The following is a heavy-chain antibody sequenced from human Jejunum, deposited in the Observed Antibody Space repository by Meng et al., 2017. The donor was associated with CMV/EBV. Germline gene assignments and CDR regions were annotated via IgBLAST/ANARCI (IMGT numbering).Heavy chain of an antibody. V-gene: IGHV3-53*01. CDR2: IYIGSST. D-gene: IGHD1-26*01. Sequence: SGFTVSTDYMRWVRQAPGKGLEWVSSIYIGSSTDYADSVKGRFTISRDNPKNTLILQMNNLRPEDTALYYCARFSIVGRTNAFDIWGHGTMVTVSS. CDR3: ARFSIVGRTNAFDI. J-gene: IGHJ3*02. CDR1: GFTVSTDY.